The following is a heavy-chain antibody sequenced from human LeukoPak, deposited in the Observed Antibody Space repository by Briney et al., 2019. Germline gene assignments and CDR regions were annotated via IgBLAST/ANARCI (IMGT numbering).Heavy chain of an antibody. V-gene: IGHV1-18*01. CDR1: GYTFTSYG. D-gene: IGHD3-22*01. J-gene: IGHJ4*02. CDR2: ISAYNGHT. CDR3: ARDYDSSGYYRPFDY. Sequence: ASVKVSCEASGYTFTSYGISWVRQAPGQGLEWMGRISAYNGHTNYAQKLQGRVTMTTDTSTTTAYMELRSLRSDDTAVYYCARDYDSSGYYRPFDYWGQGTLVTVSS.